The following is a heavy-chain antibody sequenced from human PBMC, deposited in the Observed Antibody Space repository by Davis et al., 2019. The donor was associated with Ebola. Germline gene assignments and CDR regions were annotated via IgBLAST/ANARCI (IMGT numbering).Heavy chain of an antibody. CDR3: AREAYDFWSGYHYYYYGMDV. J-gene: IGHJ6*02. CDR2: ISGSGGST. V-gene: IGHV3-23*01. Sequence: GGSLRLSCAASGFTFSSYAMSWVRQAPGKGLEWVSAISGSGGSTYYADSVKGRFTISRDDSKNTAYLQMNSLRAEDTAVYYCAREAYDFWSGYHYYYYGMDVWGQGTTVTVSS. D-gene: IGHD3-3*01. CDR1: GFTFSSYA.